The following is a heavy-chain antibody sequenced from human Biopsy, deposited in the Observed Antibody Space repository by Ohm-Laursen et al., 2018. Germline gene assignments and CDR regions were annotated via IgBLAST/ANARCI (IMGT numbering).Heavy chain of an antibody. CDR1: GLPFHNYA. D-gene: IGHD2-8*01. V-gene: IGHV3-21*01. J-gene: IGHJ4*02. CDR3: ARDGEAKYCRHGVCPSDY. Sequence: SLRLSCAASGLPFHNYAMNWVRQAPGKGLEWVSSISASGNHIYYTDSVKGRFTVSRDNGKNSLDLQMNSLRGEDTAVYYCARDGEAKYCRHGVCPSDYWGQGTLVTVSS. CDR2: ISASGNHI.